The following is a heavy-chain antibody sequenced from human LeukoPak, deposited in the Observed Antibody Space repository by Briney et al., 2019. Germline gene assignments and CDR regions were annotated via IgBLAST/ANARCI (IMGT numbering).Heavy chain of an antibody. Sequence: ASVKVSCKASGGTFSSYAISWVRQAPGQALEWMGGIIPIFGTANYAQKFQGRVTITADKSTSTAYMELSSLRSEDTAVYYCASTRGYSSGYFDPWGQGTMVTVSS. V-gene: IGHV1-69*06. CDR1: GGTFSSYA. J-gene: IGHJ5*02. CDR2: IIPIFGTA. CDR3: ASTRGYSSGYFDP. D-gene: IGHD6-19*01.